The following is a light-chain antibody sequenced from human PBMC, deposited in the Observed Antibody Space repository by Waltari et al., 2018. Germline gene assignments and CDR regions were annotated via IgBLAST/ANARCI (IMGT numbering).Light chain of an antibody. Sequence: QLVLTQSPSASASLGASVRPTCPLDRGHSSNLIALQPQQPEKGPRSLMKFNSDGSHSKGDEIPDRFSGSGSGAERYLTISSVQSEDEADYYCQSGGHGTWVFGGGTKLTVL. CDR1: RGHSSNL. CDR3: QSGGHGTWV. J-gene: IGLJ3*02. CDR2: FNSDGSH. V-gene: IGLV4-69*01.